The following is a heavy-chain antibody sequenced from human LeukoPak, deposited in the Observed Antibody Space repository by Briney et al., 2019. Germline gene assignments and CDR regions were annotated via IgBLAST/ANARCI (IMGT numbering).Heavy chain of an antibody. Sequence: GGSLRLSCAASGFTFSAYSMNWVRQAPGKGLEWVASINHNGNVNYYVDSVKGRFTISRDNAKNSLYLQMSNLRAEDTAVYFCARGGGLDVWGQGATVTVSS. D-gene: IGHD3-16*01. V-gene: IGHV3-7*03. CDR2: INHNGNVN. CDR1: GFTFSAYS. J-gene: IGHJ6*02. CDR3: ARGGGLDV.